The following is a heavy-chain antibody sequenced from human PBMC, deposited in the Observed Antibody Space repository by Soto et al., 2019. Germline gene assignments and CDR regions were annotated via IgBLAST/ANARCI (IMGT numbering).Heavy chain of an antibody. V-gene: IGHV1-69*12. CDR3: ARQASSSWVWGSTNNWFDP. J-gene: IGHJ5*02. CDR2: IIPIFGTA. Sequence: QVQLVQSGAEVKKPGSSVKVSCKASGGTFSSYAISWVRQAPGQGLEWMGGIIPIFGTANYAQKFQGRVTITADESTSTAYMELSSLRSEDTAVYYCARQASSSWVWGSTNNWFDPWGQGTLVTVSS. D-gene: IGHD6-13*01. CDR1: GGTFSSYA.